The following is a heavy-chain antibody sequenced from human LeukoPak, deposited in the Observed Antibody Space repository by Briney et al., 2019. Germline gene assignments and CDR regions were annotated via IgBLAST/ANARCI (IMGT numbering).Heavy chain of an antibody. Sequence: GGSLRLSCTASGFTFSSYSMSWLRQAPGKGLEGVANINQDGSEKYYVDSVKGRFTISRDNANNSVYLQMKSLRAEDTAVYYCTRDRVWTVLYWGQGTLVTVSS. CDR2: INQDGSEK. D-gene: IGHD6-13*01. J-gene: IGHJ4*02. CDR1: GFTFSSYS. CDR3: TRDRVWTVLY. V-gene: IGHV3-7*01.